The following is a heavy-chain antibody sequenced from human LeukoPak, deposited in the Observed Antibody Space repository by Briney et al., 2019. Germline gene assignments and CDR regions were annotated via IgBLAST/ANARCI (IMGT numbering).Heavy chain of an antibody. CDR3: ARRSGYGSGSYTINYFDY. Sequence: PSETLPLTCAVSGGSISSSSYYWGWIRQPPGKGLEWIGSIYYSGSTYYNPSLKRRVTISVDTSKNQFSLKLSSVTAADTAMYYCARRSGYGSGSYTINYFDYWGQGTLVTVSS. V-gene: IGHV4-39*01. CDR1: GGSISSSSYY. CDR2: IYYSGST. D-gene: IGHD3-10*01. J-gene: IGHJ4*02.